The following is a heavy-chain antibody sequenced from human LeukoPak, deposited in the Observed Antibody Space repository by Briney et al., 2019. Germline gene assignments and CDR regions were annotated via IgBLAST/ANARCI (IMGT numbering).Heavy chain of an antibody. CDR3: ARVLADAGTDY. CDR2: IHPSGGST. Sequence: SVKDSCKASGYTFTDYFIHWVRQAPGQGLEWMGIIHPSGGSTTYAQKFQGRVTVTSDTSTSTVYMELSSLRSEDTAVYYCARVLADAGTDYWGQGTLVTVSS. CDR1: GYTFTDYF. V-gene: IGHV1-46*01. J-gene: IGHJ4*02. D-gene: IGHD6-13*01.